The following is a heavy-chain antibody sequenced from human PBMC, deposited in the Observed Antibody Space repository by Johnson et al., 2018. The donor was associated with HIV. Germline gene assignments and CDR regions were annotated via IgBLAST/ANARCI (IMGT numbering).Heavy chain of an antibody. Sequence: VQLVESGGGLVQPGGSLRLSCAASGFTFSSYDMHWVRQATGTGLEWVSAIGTAGDTYYPGSVKGRFTISRDNSKNTLYLQMNSLRAEDTAVYYCAKALLLTTATSRDAFDIWGQGTMVAVSS. CDR3: AKALLLTTATSRDAFDI. CDR1: GFTFSSYD. CDR2: IGTAGDT. J-gene: IGHJ3*02. V-gene: IGHV3-13*01. D-gene: IGHD4-17*01.